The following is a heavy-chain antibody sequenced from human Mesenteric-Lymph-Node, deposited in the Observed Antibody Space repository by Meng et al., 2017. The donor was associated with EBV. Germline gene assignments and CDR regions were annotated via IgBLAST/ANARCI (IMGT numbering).Heavy chain of an antibody. CDR2: ISGSGDTI. V-gene: IGHV3-11*04. J-gene: IGHJ4*02. CDR3: AKEVRTLDYGDYYFDY. Sequence: QVRLVESGGXXXXPXXSLXPSCAASRFTFNDYYMSWARQAPGKALEWVSYISGSGDTIYYADSVKGRFTTSRDNAKDSLYLQMNSLRAEDTAVYFCAKEVRTLDYGDYYFDYWGQGTLVTVSS. CDR1: RFTFNDYY. D-gene: IGHD4-17*01.